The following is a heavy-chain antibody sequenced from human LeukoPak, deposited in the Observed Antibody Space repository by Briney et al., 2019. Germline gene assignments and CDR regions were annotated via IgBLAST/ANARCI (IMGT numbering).Heavy chain of an antibody. J-gene: IGHJ6*03. CDR1: GYTFTGYY. V-gene: IGHV1-2*02. D-gene: IGHD2-15*01. Sequence: GASVKVSCKASGYTFTGYYMHWVRQAPGQGLEWMGWINPNSGGTNYAQKFQGRVTMTRDTSISTACMELSRLRSDDTAVYYCARDYCSGGSCYYYYYMDVWGKGTTVTVSS. CDR2: INPNSGGT. CDR3: ARDYCSGGSCYYYYYMDV.